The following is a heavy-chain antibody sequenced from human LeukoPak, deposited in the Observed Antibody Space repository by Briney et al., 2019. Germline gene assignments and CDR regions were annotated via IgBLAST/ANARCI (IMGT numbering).Heavy chain of an antibody. CDR1: GCTFSNYC. J-gene: IGHJ4*02. CDR2: IKQDGSEK. CDR3: TRMWMQLWPLDH. Sequence: GGSLRRSCAASGCTFSNYCMSWVRQAPGKGLEWVANIKQDGSEKYYVDSVKGRFTISRDNAKNSLYLHMNSLRAEDTAVYYCTRMWMQLWPLDHWGQGTLVTVSS. D-gene: IGHD5-18*01. V-gene: IGHV3-7*04.